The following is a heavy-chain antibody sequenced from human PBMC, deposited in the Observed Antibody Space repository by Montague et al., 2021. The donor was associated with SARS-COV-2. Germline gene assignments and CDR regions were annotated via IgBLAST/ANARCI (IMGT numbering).Heavy chain of an antibody. J-gene: IGHJ5*02. CDR3: ARDLEYYYDSSGYQT. V-gene: IGHV3-30-3*01. Sequence: SLSLSCSASGFTFSSYAMHWVRQAPGKGLEWVAVISYDGSNKYYADSVKGRFTISRDNSKNTLYLQMNSLRAEDTAVYYCARDLEYYYDSSGYQTWGQGTLVTVSS. D-gene: IGHD3-22*01. CDR1: GFTFSSYA. CDR2: ISYDGSNK.